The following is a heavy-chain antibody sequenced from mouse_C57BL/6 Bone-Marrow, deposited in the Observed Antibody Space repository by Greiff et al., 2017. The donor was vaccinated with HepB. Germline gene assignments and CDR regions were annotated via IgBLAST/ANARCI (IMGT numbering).Heavy chain of an antibody. CDR2: IHPNSGST. D-gene: IGHD1-1*01. CDR3: ARRGYGSPWFAY. Sequence: VQLQQPGAELVKPGASVKLSCKASGYTFTSYWMHWVKQRPGQGLEWIGMIHPNSGSTNYNEKFKSKATLTVDKSSSTAYMKLSSLTSEDSAVYYWARRGYGSPWFAYWGQGTLVTVSA. J-gene: IGHJ3*01. CDR1: GYTFTSYW. V-gene: IGHV1-64*01.